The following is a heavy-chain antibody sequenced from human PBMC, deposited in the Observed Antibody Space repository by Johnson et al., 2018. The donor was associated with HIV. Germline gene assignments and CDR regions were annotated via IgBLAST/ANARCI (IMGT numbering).Heavy chain of an antibody. CDR1: GFTFSSYP. J-gene: IGHJ3*01. V-gene: IGHV3-30*14. D-gene: IGHD5-18*01. CDR3: ARVGGYRAFDL. CDR2: ISYDGGSK. Sequence: QVQLVESGGGVVQPGRSLRLSCAASGFTFSSYPMHWVRQAPGKGLEWVAIISYDGGSKYYADSVKGRFTISRENAKNSLYLQMNSLRAGDTAVYYCARVGGYRAFDLWGRGTMVTVSS.